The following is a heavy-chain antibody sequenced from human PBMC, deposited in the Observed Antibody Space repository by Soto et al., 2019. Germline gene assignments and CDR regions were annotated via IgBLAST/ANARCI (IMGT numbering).Heavy chain of an antibody. Sequence: QVQLVESGGGVVQPGRSLRLSCAASGFTFSINDMHWVRQAPGRGLEWVAVISNDGNNKYYADSVKGRFTLSRDNSKNMVHLQMDSLRVEDTAVYYCAKDHQTYNWDYLFDSWGPGTLVTVSS. CDR3: AKDHQTYNWDYLFDS. V-gene: IGHV3-30*18. D-gene: IGHD1-7*01. CDR2: ISNDGNNK. CDR1: GFTFSIND. J-gene: IGHJ4*02.